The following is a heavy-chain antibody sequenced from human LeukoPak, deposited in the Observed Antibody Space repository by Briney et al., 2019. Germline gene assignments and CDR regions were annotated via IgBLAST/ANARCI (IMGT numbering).Heavy chain of an antibody. CDR3: AKGLAVTMLDY. CDR2: ISGDGGST. D-gene: IGHD4-17*01. CDR1: GFTFDDYA. Sequence: GGSLRLSCAASGFTFDDYAMHWVRQAPGKCLEWVSLISGDGGSTYYADSVKGRFTISRDNSKNSLYLQMNSLRTESTALYYCAKGLAVTMLDYWGQGTLVTVSS. J-gene: IGHJ4*02. V-gene: IGHV3-43*02.